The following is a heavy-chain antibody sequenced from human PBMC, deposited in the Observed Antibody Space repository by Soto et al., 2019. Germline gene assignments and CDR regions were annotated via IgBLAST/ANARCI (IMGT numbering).Heavy chain of an antibody. CDR3: ARQRTTVVTQAYFDH. V-gene: IGHV4-39*01. CDR2: IYYSGRT. Sequence: SETLSLTYAVSGGSVISRCYYCHWIRQPPGKGLEWIGSIYYSGRTYYNPSFRSRVTISIDTSKNQFSLKLSSVTATDTAVYYCARQRTTVVTQAYFDHWGQGALVTVSS. CDR1: GGSVISRCYY. J-gene: IGHJ4*02. D-gene: IGHD2-21*02.